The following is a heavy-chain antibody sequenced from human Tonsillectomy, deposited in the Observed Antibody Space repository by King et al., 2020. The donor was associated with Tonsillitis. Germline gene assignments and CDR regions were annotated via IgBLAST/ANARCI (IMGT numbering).Heavy chain of an antibody. D-gene: IGHD1-7*01. J-gene: IGHJ3*02. CDR1: GYTFTNYD. CDR3: ASQTRTTGAFDI. V-gene: IGHV1-8*02. Sequence: VQLVEPGAEVKKPGASMKVSCKTSGYTFTNYDINWVRQATGQGLEWMGWMNPNSGNTGYAQKFQGRVTMTRNTSISTAYMELSSLRFEDTAVYYCASQTRTTGAFDIWGQGTMVTVSS. CDR2: MNPNSGNT.